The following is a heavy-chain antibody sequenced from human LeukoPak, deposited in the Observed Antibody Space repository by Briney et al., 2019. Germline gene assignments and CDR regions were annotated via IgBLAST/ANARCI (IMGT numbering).Heavy chain of an antibody. CDR3: ARSGDNFDWLLYFDY. V-gene: IGHV4-4*07. CDR2: IYTSGST. D-gene: IGHD3-9*01. J-gene: IGHJ4*02. Sequence: SETLSLTCTVSGGSISSYYWSWIRQPAGKGLEWIGRIYTSGSTNYNPSLKSRVTMSVDTSKNQFSLKLSSVTAADTAVYYCARSGDNFDWLLYFDYWGQGTLVTVSS. CDR1: GGSISSYY.